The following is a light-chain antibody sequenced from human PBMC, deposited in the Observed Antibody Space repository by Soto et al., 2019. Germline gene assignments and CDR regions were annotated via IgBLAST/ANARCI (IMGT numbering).Light chain of an antibody. CDR1: PSVLYSSNNKNY. V-gene: IGKV4-1*01. CDR2: WAS. Sequence: DIVMTQSPDSLAVSLGERATINCKSSPSVLYSSNNKNYLAWYQQKPGQPPKLLIYWASTRESGVPDRFSGSRSGTDFTLTISSLQAEDVAVYYCQQYYSTPPLTFGGGTKVEIK. J-gene: IGKJ4*01. CDR3: QQYYSTPPLT.